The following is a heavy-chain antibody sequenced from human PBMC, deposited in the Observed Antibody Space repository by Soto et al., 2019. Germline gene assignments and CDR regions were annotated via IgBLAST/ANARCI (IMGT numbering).Heavy chain of an antibody. D-gene: IGHD3-3*01. CDR2: IYYSGST. V-gene: IGHV4-31*03. CDR1: GGSISSGGYY. J-gene: IGHJ6*02. Sequence: QVQLQESGPGLVKPSQTLSLTCTVSGGSISSGGYYWSWIRQHPGKGLEWIGYIYYSGSTYYNPSLKSRVTISVDTSKNQFSLKLSSVTAADTAVYYCALRGNFWSGYADGMDVWGQGTTVTVSS. CDR3: ALRGNFWSGYADGMDV.